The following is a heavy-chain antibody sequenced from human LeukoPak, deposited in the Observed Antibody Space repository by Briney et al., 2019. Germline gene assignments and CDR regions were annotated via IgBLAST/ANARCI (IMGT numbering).Heavy chain of an antibody. Sequence: GGSLRLSCAASGFTFSSYAMSWVRQAPGKGLEWVSYISSSSTIYYADSVKGRFTISRDNAKNSLYLQMNSLRAEDTAVYYCARRSEQLGLDYWGQGTLVTVSS. V-gene: IGHV3-48*01. J-gene: IGHJ4*02. CDR2: ISSSSTI. CDR1: GFTFSSYA. D-gene: IGHD6-13*01. CDR3: ARRSEQLGLDY.